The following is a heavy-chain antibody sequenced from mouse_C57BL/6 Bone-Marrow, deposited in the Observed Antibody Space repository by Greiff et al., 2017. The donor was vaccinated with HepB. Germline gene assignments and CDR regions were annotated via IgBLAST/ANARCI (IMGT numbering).Heavy chain of an antibody. Sequence: QVQLKQPGAELVKPGASVKMSCKASGYTFTSCWITWVKQRPGQGLEWIGDIYPGSGSTNYNEKFKSKATLTVDTSSSTAYMQLSSLTSEDSAVYYCARGGQLKAMDYWGQGTSVTVSS. CDR1: GYTFTSCW. D-gene: IGHD3-2*02. V-gene: IGHV1-55*01. CDR3: ARGGQLKAMDY. J-gene: IGHJ4*01. CDR2: IYPGSGST.